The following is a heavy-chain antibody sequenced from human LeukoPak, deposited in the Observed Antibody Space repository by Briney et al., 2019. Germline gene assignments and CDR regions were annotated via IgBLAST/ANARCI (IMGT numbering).Heavy chain of an antibody. CDR2: ISGSGGST. J-gene: IGHJ6*02. CDR3: AKGGYCSSTSCQTLSYYYYGMDV. Sequence: GGSLRLSCATSGFTVSSNHMSWVRQAPGRGLEWVSAISGSGGSTYYADSVKGRFTISRDNSKNTLYLQMNSLRAEDTAVYYCAKGGYCSSTSCQTLSYYYYGMDVWGQGTTVTVSS. V-gene: IGHV3-23*01. CDR1: GFTVSSNH. D-gene: IGHD2-2*01.